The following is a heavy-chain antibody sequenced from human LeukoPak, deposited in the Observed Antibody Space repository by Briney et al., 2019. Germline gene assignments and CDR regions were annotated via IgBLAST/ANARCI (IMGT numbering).Heavy chain of an antibody. CDR1: GFIFSTYG. J-gene: IGHJ4*02. V-gene: IGHV3-30*02. CDR3: AKGVYGSGSYYPGLLRY. CDR2: IRNDGSDK. D-gene: IGHD3-10*01. Sequence: GGSLRLSCAASGFIFSTYGMHWVRQAPGKGLEWVAFIRNDGSDKYYGVSVKGRFTISRDNAKNSLYLQMNSLRAEDTALYYCAKGVYGSGSYYPGLLRYGGQGPLVTVPS.